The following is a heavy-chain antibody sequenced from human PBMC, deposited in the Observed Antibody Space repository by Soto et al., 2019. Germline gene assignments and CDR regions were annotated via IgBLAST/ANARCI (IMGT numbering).Heavy chain of an antibody. J-gene: IGHJ5*02. CDR2: ISYDGSNK. Sequence: ETGGGVVQPGRSLRLSCAASGFTFSSYGKHWVRQAPGKGLEWVAVISYDGSNKYYADSVKGRFTISRDNSKNTLYLQMNSLRAEDTAVYYCAKVFSTSWGFDPWGQGTLVTVSS. V-gene: IGHV3-30*18. CDR3: AKVFSTSWGFDP. CDR1: GFTFSSYG. D-gene: IGHD2-2*01.